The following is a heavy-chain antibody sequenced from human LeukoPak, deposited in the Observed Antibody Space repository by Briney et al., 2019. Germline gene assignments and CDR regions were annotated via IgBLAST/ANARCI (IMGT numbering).Heavy chain of an antibody. Sequence: SETLSLTCAVYGGSFSGYYWSWIRQPPGKGLEWIGEINHSGSTNYNPSLKSRVTISVDTSKNQFSLKLSSVTAADTAVYYCARGRELITTVTDLDYWGQGTLVTVSS. V-gene: IGHV4-34*01. CDR1: GGSFSGYY. J-gene: IGHJ4*02. D-gene: IGHD4-17*01. CDR2: INHSGST. CDR3: ARGRELITTVTDLDY.